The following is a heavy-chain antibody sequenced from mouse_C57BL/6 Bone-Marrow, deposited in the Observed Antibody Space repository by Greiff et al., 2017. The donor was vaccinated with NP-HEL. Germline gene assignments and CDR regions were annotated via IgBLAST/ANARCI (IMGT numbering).Heavy chain of an antibody. CDR1: GFTFSSYA. V-gene: IGHV5-4*01. J-gene: IGHJ1*03. CDR3: AGGGGLGRRYFDV. D-gene: IGHD4-1*01. CDR2: ISDGGSYT. Sequence: EVQVVESGGGLVKPGGSLKLSCAASGFTFSSYAMSWVRQTPEKRLEWVATISDGGSYTYYPDNVKGRFTISRDNAKNNLYLQMSHLKSEDTAMYYGAGGGGLGRRYFDVWGTGTTVTVSS.